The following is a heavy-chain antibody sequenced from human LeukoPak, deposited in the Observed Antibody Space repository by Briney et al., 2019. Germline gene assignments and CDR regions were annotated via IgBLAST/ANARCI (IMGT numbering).Heavy chain of an antibody. D-gene: IGHD3-10*01. CDR1: GYTFTSYD. Sequence: ASVKVSCKASGYTFTSYDINWVRQATGQGLEWMGWMNPNSGNTGYAQKFQGRVTMTRNTSISTAYMEPSSLRSEDTAVYYCARAPATPRRLLWFGGKNWFDPWGQGTLVTVSS. CDR2: MNPNSGNT. CDR3: ARAPATPRRLLWFGGKNWFDP. V-gene: IGHV1-8*01. J-gene: IGHJ5*02.